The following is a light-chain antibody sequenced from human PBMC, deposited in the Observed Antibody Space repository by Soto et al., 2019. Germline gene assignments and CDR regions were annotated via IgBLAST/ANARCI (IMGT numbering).Light chain of an antibody. CDR2: DVN. CDR1: SSDVGGYNY. J-gene: IGLJ2*01. V-gene: IGLV2-14*01. CDR3: SSYTSIITVV. Sequence: QSALTQPASVSGSPGQSITISCTGTSSDVGGYNYVSWYQHHPGKAPKLLIYDVNNPPSGVSDRFSGSKSGNTASLTISGLQTEDEADYYCSSYTSIITVVFGGGTQLTVL.